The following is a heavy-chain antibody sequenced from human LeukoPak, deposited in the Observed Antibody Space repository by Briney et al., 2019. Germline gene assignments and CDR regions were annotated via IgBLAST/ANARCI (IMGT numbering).Heavy chain of an antibody. Sequence: NPGGSLRLSCAASGFTFSSYSMNWVRQAPGKGPEWVSSISSSSSYIYYADSVKGRFTISRDNAKNSLYLQMNSLRAEDTAVYYCAREGSGSYYEDYYYMDVWGKGTTVTVSS. V-gene: IGHV3-21*01. CDR2: ISSSSSYI. CDR1: GFTFSSYS. CDR3: AREGSGSYYEDYYYMDV. J-gene: IGHJ6*03. D-gene: IGHD3-10*01.